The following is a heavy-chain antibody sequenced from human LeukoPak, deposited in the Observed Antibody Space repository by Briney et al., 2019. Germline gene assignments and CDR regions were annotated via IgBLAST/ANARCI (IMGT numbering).Heavy chain of an antibody. D-gene: IGHD6-13*01. CDR3: ARGFGKAAADVFGGYTMDV. CDR2: IYSGGST. CDR1: GLTVSSNY. V-gene: IGHV3-66*02. J-gene: IGHJ6*02. Sequence: GVSLRFSCAASGLTVSSNYMSWVRRAPGKGLEWVSLIYSGGSTYYADSVRGRFTISRDNSKNTLYLQMNSLTPEDTAVYYCARGFGKAAADVFGGYTMDVWGQGTTVIVSS.